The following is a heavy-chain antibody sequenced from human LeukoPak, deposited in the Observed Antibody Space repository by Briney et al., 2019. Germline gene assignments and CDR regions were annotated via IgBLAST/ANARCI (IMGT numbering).Heavy chain of an antibody. CDR1: GGSISSSSYY. Sequence: SETLSLTCTVSGGSISSSSYYWGWIRQPPGKGLEWIGSIYYSGSTYHNPSLKSRVTISVDTSKNQFSLKLSSVTAADTAMYYCAREKIGTGTVLGKDYHYMDVWGKGTTVTVSS. D-gene: IGHD3-16*01. V-gene: IGHV4-39*07. CDR3: AREKIGTGTVLGKDYHYMDV. J-gene: IGHJ6*03. CDR2: IYYSGST.